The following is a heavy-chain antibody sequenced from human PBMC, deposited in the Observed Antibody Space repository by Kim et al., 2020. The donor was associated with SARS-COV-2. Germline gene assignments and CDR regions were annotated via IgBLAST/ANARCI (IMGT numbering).Heavy chain of an antibody. D-gene: IGHD3-10*01. V-gene: IGHV4-34*01. CDR3: ARGRRITMVRGVILDY. CDR2: INHSGST. Sequence: SETLSLTCAVYGGSFSGYYWSWIRQPPGKGLEWIGEINHSGSTNYNPSLKSRVTISVDTSKNQFSLKLSSVTAADTAVYYCARGRRITMVRGVILDYWGQGTLVTVSS. J-gene: IGHJ4*02. CDR1: GGSFSGYY.